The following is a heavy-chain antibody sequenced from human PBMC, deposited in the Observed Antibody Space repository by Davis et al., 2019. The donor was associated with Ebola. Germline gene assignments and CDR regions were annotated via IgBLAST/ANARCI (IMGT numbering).Heavy chain of an antibody. CDR2: IIPILGIA. CDR1: GGTFSSYA. D-gene: IGHD2-2*01. V-gene: IGHV1-69*04. J-gene: IGHJ6*02. CDR3: ANIAAMAYYYHGMDV. Sequence: SVQVSCKASGGTFSSYAISWVRQAPGQGLEWMGRIIPILGIANYAQKFQGRVTITADKSTSTAYMELSSLRSEDTAVYYCANIAAMAYYYHGMDVWGQGTTVTVSS.